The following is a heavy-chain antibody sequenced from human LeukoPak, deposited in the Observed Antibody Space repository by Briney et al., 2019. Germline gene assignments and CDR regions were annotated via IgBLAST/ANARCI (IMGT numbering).Heavy chain of an antibody. J-gene: IGHJ4*02. CDR1: GFTFSSYW. V-gene: IGHV3-74*01. D-gene: IGHD2-21*01. CDR2: INSDGSST. CDR3: ARGAYRGGDCPLPNSLY. Sequence: PGGSLRLSCAASGFTFSSYWIHWVRQAPGEGLVWVSRINSDGSSTTYADSVKGRFTISRDNAKNTVYLQMNSLRAEDTAVYYCARGAYRGGDCPLPNSLYWGQGTLVTVSS.